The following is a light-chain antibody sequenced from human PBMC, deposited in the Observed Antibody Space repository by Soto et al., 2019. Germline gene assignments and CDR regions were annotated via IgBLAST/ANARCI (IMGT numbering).Light chain of an antibody. J-gene: IGKJ4*01. CDR3: QQYKRYSLT. CDR1: QSINNW. CDR2: YGF. Sequence: DIQMTQSPSTLSASVGDRVTITCRASQSINNWLAWYQQKPGKAPKLLIYYGFSLESGVPLRFSGSGFGTEFTLTISSLQPDDSATYYCQQYKRYSLTFGGGTKVEIK. V-gene: IGKV1-5*01.